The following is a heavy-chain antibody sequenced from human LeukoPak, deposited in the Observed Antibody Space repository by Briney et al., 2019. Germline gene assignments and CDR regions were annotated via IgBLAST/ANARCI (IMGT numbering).Heavy chain of an antibody. D-gene: IGHD2/OR15-2a*01. J-gene: IGHJ6*02. V-gene: IGHV3-23*01. CDR1: GFPFSSYA. CDR2: ITSRVGST. Sequence: PGGSLRLSCAASGFPFSSYATGWVRQAPGKGLEWVSGITSRVGSTYYADSVKGRFTISRDNSKNTLYLKMNSLRAEDTAVYYGAKDHYPAIVPNYYYGLDVWGRGTTVTVSS. CDR3: AKDHYPAIVPNYYYGLDV.